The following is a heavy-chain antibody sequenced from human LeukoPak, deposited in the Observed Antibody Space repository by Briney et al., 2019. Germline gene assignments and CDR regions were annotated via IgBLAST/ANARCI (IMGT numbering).Heavy chain of an antibody. D-gene: IGHD2-8*01. CDR2: INGGNGYT. J-gene: IGHJ4*02. CDR3: ARYINGAFDY. CDR1: GYTVANYG. V-gene: IGHV1-3*01. Sequence: ASVKVSCKASGYTVANYGVHWVRHAPGQRLEWMGWINGGNGYTRYSQKFQGRVTITGDTSASTAYMELSSLRSEDTAVYYCARYINGAFDYWGQGTLVTVSS.